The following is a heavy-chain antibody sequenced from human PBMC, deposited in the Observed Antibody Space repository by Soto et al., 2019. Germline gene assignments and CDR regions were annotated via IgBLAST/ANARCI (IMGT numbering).Heavy chain of an antibody. V-gene: IGHV3-48*03. Sequence: EVQLVESGGGLVQPGGSLRLSCAASGFNFSSYEMNWDRQAPGKGLEWVSYISSSGSTIYYVDSVKGRFTISRDNAKNSLYLQMNSLRAEDTAVYYCARDRNRARLPSAPYSSGYYYYGMDVWGQGTTVTVSS. CDR3: ARDRNRARLPSAPYSSGYYYYGMDV. J-gene: IGHJ6*02. D-gene: IGHD6-19*01. CDR2: ISSSGSTI. CDR1: GFNFSSYE.